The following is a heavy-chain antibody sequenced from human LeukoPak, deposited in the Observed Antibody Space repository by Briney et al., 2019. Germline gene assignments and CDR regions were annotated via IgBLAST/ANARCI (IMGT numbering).Heavy chain of an antibody. V-gene: IGHV3-48*01. J-gene: IGHJ4*02. CDR1: GFTFSDYS. CDR2: IGIDSGNT. D-gene: IGHD4-17*01. CDR3: ARPYGDYLYYFDY. Sequence: GGSLRLSCAASGFTFSDYSMNWVRQAPGKGLEWISYIGIDSGNTNYADSVKGRFTISGDKAKNSLYLQMNSLRVEDTAVYYCARPYGDYLYYFDYWGQGTLVTVSS.